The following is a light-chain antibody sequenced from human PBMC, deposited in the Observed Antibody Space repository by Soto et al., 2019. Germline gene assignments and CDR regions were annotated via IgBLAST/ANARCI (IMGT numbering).Light chain of an antibody. CDR1: SSDVGGYNY. J-gene: IGLJ2*01. CDR2: DVN. CDR3: SSYTTSSTVV. Sequence: QSALTQPASVSGSPGQSITISCTGTSSDVGGYNYVSWYQQHPGKVPKLMIYDVNIRPSGVSNRFSGSKSGNTASLTISGLQAADEADYYCSSYTTSSTVVFGGGTKLTVL. V-gene: IGLV2-14*03.